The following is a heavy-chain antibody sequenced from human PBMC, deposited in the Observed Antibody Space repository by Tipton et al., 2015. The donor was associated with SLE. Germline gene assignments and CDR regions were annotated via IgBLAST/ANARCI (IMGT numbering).Heavy chain of an antibody. Sequence: TLSLTCAVSGYSISSGYYWGWIRQPPGKGLEWIGSIYHSGSTYYNPSLKSRVTISVDTSKNQISLRLTSVTAADTAVYYCARGPSSSETYYTWFDSWGQGTLVTVSS. V-gene: IGHV4-38-2*01. D-gene: IGHD1-26*01. CDR1: GYSISSGYY. J-gene: IGHJ5*01. CDR3: ARGPSSSETYYTWFDS. CDR2: IYHSGST.